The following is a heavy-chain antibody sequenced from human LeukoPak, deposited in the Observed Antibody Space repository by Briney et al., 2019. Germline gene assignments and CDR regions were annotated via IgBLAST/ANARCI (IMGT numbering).Heavy chain of an antibody. D-gene: IGHD6-19*01. V-gene: IGHV7-4-1*01. CDR3: ARPIAVAGTEAEDY. J-gene: IGHJ4*02. CDR1: GYTFTSYA. CDR2: INTNTGNP. Sequence: ASVKVSCKASGYTFTSYAMNWVRQAPGQGLEWMGWINTNTGNPTYAQGFTGRFVFSLDTSVSTAYLQIGSLKAEDTAVYYCARPIAVAGTEAEDYWGQGTLVTVSS.